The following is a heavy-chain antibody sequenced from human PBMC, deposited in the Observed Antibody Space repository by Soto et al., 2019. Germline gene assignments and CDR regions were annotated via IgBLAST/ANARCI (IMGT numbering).Heavy chain of an antibody. V-gene: IGHV3-9*01. CDR3: AKDTRGNTVTAFDI. Sequence: PGGSLRLSCAASGFTFDDYAMHWVRQAPGKGLEWVSGISWNSGSIGYADSVKGRFTISRDNAKNSLYLQMNSLRAEDTALYYCAKDTRGNTVTAFDIWGQGTMVTVSS. D-gene: IGHD4-4*01. CDR1: GFTFDDYA. J-gene: IGHJ3*02. CDR2: ISWNSGSI.